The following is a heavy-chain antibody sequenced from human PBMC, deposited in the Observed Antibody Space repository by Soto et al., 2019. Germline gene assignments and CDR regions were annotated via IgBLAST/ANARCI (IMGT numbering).Heavy chain of an antibody. CDR2: ISSSSSYI. CDR1: GFTFSSYS. Sequence: EVQLVESGGGLVKPGGSLRLSCAASGFTFSSYSMNWVRQAPGKGLEWVSSISSSSSYIYYADSVKGRFTISRDNAKNSLYLQMNSLRAEDTAVYYCASESTVTTAADGMDVWGQGTTVTVSS. J-gene: IGHJ6*02. CDR3: ASESTVTTAADGMDV. V-gene: IGHV3-21*01. D-gene: IGHD4-4*01.